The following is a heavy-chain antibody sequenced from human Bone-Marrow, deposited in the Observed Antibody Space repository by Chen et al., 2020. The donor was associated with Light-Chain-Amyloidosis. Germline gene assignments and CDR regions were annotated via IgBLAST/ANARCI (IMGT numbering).Heavy chain of an antibody. Sequence: EVQLEQSGPEVKKPGESLKISCKGSGYTFPNYWIGWVRQMPGEGLEWMGVIYPDDSDARYRPSFEGQGTISADKSITTAYLQWRSLKASDTAMYYCARRRDGYNFDYWGQGTLVTVSS. J-gene: IGHJ4*02. V-gene: IGHV5-51*01. D-gene: IGHD5-12*01. CDR2: IYPDDSDA. CDR1: GYTFPNYW. CDR3: ARRRDGYNFDY.